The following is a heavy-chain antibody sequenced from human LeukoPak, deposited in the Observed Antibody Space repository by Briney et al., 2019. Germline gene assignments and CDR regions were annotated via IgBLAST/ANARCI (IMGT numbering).Heavy chain of an antibody. D-gene: IGHD2-2*01. V-gene: IGHV4-59*01. Sequence: SETLSLTCTVSGGSISSYYWSWIRQPPGKGLEWIGCIYYSGSTNYNPSLKSRVTISVDTSKNQFSLKLSSVTAADTAVYYCARGGVVVPAAMEFDYWGQGTLVTVSS. CDR3: ARGGVVVPAAMEFDY. J-gene: IGHJ4*02. CDR2: IYYSGST. CDR1: GGSISSYY.